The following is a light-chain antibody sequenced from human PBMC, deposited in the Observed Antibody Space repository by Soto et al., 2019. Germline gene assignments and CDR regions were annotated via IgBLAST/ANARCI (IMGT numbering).Light chain of an antibody. J-gene: IGKJ1*01. V-gene: IGKV3-20*01. CDR3: QQYGSSLSWT. Sequence: EIVLTQSPGTLSLSPGERATLSCRASQSVSSSYLAWYQQKPGQAPRLLIYGASSRATGIPDRFSGSGSGTDFTLSGSRLEPEDFAVYYCQQYGSSLSWTFGQGTKVEIK. CDR2: GAS. CDR1: QSVSSSY.